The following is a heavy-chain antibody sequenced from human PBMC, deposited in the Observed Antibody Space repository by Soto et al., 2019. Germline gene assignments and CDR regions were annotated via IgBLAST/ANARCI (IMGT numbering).Heavy chain of an antibody. V-gene: IGHV3-30*18. J-gene: IGHJ4*02. D-gene: IGHD1-26*01. CDR2: ISYDGSNK. CDR1: GFTFSSYG. CDR3: AKEPARWGSPVLSAADY. Sequence: GSLRLSCAASGFTFSSYGMHWVRQAPGKGLGWVAVISYDGSNKYYADSVKGRFTISRDNSKNTLYLQMNSLRAEDTAVYYCAKEPARWGSPVLSAADYWGQGTLVTVSS.